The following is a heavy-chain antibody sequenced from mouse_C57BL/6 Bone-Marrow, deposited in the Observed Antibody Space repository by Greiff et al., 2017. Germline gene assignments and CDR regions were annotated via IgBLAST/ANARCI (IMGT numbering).Heavy chain of an antibody. CDR1: GYTFTSYG. Sequence: VQLQQSGAELVRPGSSVKMSCKTSGYTFTSYGLNWVKQRPGQGLEWIGYIYIGNGYTEYNAKFKGKATLTSDTSSSTAYMQLSSLTSEDSAIYFCARDAWFAYWGQGTLGTVSA. J-gene: IGHJ3*01. CDR3: ARDAWFAY. V-gene: IGHV1-58*01. CDR2: IYIGNGYT.